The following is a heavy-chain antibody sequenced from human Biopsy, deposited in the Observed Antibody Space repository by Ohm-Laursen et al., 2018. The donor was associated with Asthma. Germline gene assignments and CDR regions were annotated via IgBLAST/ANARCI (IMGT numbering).Heavy chain of an antibody. V-gene: IGHV1-18*01. CDR3: ARAADYSHYHGIDV. Sequence: ASVKVSCKTSGYTFNSAGITWVRQAPGQGLEWMGWISVYNGNTKVAQKLQDRVTMITDTSTSTAYMELRSLRSDDTAVYFCARAADYSHYHGIDVWGQGTTVTVS. CDR2: ISVYNGNT. D-gene: IGHD3-10*01. CDR1: GYTFNSAG. J-gene: IGHJ6*02.